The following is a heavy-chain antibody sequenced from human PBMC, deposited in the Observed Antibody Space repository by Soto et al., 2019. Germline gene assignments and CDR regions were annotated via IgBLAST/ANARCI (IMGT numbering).Heavy chain of an antibody. Sequence: PSETLSLTCTVSGGSVSSGAYYWTWIRQRPGKGLEWIVYIYYSGSTYYSPSLKSRLPISLDTSKNQFSLRLSSVTAADTAMYYCARARLRAVYALDIWGQGTRVTVS. V-gene: IGHV4-31*03. CDR1: GGSVSSGAYY. J-gene: IGHJ3*02. D-gene: IGHD5-12*01. CDR3: ARARLRAVYALDI. CDR2: IYYSGST.